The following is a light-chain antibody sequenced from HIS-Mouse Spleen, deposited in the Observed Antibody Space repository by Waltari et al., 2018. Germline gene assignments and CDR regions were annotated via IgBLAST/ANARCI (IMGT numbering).Light chain of an antibody. CDR2: EGS. V-gene: IGLV2-23*03. J-gene: IGLJ2*01. CDR1: SSDVGSYHL. Sequence: QSALTQPASVSGSPGQSITISSTRTSSDVGSYHLVPWYQQHPGKAPKLMIYEGSKRPSGVSNRFSGSKSGNTASLTISGLQAEDEADYYCCSYAGSSTFVVFGGGTKLTVL. CDR3: CSYAGSSTFVV.